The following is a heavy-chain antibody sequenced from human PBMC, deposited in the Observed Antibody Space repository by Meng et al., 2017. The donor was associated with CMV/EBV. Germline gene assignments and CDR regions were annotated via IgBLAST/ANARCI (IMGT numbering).Heavy chain of an antibody. J-gene: IGHJ6*02. CDR3: ARDRLVRDTIFGVDYYGMHV. D-gene: IGHD3-3*01. Sequence: GESLKISCAASGFTFSSYSMNWVRQAPGKGLEWVSSISSSSSYIYYADSVKGRFTISRDNAKNSLYLQMNSLRAEDTAVYYCARDRLVRDTIFGVDYYGMHVWGQGTTVTVSS. CDR1: GFTFSSYS. CDR2: ISSSSSYI. V-gene: IGHV3-21*01.